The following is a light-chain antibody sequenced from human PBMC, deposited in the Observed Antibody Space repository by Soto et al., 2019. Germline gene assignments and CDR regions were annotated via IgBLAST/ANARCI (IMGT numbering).Light chain of an antibody. J-gene: IGKJ1*01. CDR3: QYYNNYCWT. CDR2: KTS. Sequence: DIQLTQSPSTLSASVGDRVTITCRASQSISSWLAWYQQKPGKAPKCLIYKTSHLESGVPSGFSGSVSGTEFTLTIGSLQPDDFATYYCQYYNNYCWTFGQGNKVEIK. CDR1: QSISSW. V-gene: IGKV1-5*03.